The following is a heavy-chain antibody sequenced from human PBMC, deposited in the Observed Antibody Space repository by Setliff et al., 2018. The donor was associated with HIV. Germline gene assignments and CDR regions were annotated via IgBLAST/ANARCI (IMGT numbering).Heavy chain of an antibody. CDR2: IDSSGTT. J-gene: IGHJ5*02. CDR3: ARDRHSSGLGSYGP. CDR1: GGSFGVYR. Sequence: SETLSLTCTISGGSFGVYRWSWIRQSAGRGLEWIGRIDSSGTTDYKPPLKGRVAISVDTSRNQFSLRVTSVTAADTAVYFCARDRHSSGLGSYGPWGPGILVTAPQ. D-gene: IGHD3-10*01. V-gene: IGHV4-4*07.